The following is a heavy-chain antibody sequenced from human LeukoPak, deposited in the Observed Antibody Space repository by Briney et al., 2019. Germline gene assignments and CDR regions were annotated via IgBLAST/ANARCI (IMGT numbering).Heavy chain of an antibody. CDR1: GYTFTGSY. J-gene: IGHJ4*02. CDR3: ARAPFCGVGCPTTIDY. D-gene: IGHD2-21*02. CDR2: INPDSGGT. V-gene: IGHV1-2*02. Sequence: ASVKVSCKASGYTFTGSYIHWVRQAPGQGLEWMGWINPDSGGTDSAQKFRGRLTMTRDTSISTGYMDLSGLTSDDAAIYYCARAPFCGVGCPTTIDYWGQGTLVTVSS.